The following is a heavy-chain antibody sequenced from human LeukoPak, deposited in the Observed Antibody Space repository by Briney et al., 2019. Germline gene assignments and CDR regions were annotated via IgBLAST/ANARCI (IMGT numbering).Heavy chain of an antibody. CDR1: GYTLTELS. CDR3: AREDCGGDCYNYYYYGMDV. D-gene: IGHD2-21*02. CDR2: FDPEDGET. J-gene: IGHJ6*02. V-gene: IGHV1-24*01. Sequence: ASVKVSCKVSGYTLTELSMHWVRQAPGKGLEWMGGFDPEDGETIYAQKFQGRVTITADESTSTAYMELSSLRSEDTAVYYCAREDCGGDCYNYYYYGMDVWGQGTTVTVSS.